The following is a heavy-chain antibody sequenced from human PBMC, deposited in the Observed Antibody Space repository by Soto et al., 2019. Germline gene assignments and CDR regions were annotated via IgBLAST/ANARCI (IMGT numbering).Heavy chain of an antibody. CDR1: GFSLSNARMG. CDR3: ARTVTYYYDSSGQRRPGLFDY. D-gene: IGHD3-22*01. CDR2: IFSNDEK. V-gene: IGHV2-26*01. J-gene: IGHJ4*02. Sequence: QVTLKESGPVLVKPTETLTQTCTVSGFSLSNARMGVSWIRQPPGKALEWLAHIFSNDEKSYSTSLKSRLTISKDTSKSQVVLTMTNMDPVDTATYYCARTVTYYYDSSGQRRPGLFDYWGQGTLVTVSS.